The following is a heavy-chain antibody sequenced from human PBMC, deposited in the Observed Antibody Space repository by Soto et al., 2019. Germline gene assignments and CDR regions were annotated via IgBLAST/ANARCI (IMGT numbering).Heavy chain of an antibody. CDR3: ARDLDIEVEPAAINAFDI. CDR1: GGTFSSYS. Sequence: QVQLVQSGAEVKKPGSSVKVSCKASGGTFSSYSIAWVRQAPGQGLEWMGRIIPILGIPNYAQKFQGRVTITADKSTSSAYMELSSLRYEDTAVYHCARDLDIEVEPAAINAFDIWGQGTMVTVSP. CDR2: IIPILGIP. V-gene: IGHV1-69*08. D-gene: IGHD2-2*03. J-gene: IGHJ3*02.